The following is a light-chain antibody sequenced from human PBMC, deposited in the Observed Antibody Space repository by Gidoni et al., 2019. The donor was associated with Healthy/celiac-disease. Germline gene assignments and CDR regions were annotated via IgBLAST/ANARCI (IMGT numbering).Light chain of an antibody. CDR3: QQSYSTLALT. CDR1: QSISSY. J-gene: IGKJ4*01. CDR2: AAS. Sequence: DIQMTQSPSSLSASVGDRVTITCRASQSISSYLNWYQQKPGKAPKLLIYAASSLQSGVPSRLSGSGSETDFTITIISLKPEDVETEYCQQSYSTLALTFGGGTKVEIK. V-gene: IGKV1-39*01.